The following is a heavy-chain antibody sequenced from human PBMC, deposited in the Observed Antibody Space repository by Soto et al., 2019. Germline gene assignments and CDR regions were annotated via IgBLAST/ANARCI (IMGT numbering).Heavy chain of an antibody. J-gene: IGHJ3*02. D-gene: IGHD3-22*01. Sequence: QVQLVESGGGVVQPGRSLRLSCAASGFTFSSYAMHWVRQAPGKGLEWVAVISYDGSNKYYADSVKGRFTISRDNSKNTLYLQMNSLRAEDTAVYYCARDNYYDSSGYYWDAFDIWGQGTMVTVSS. V-gene: IGHV3-30-3*01. CDR1: GFTFSSYA. CDR3: ARDNYYDSSGYYWDAFDI. CDR2: ISYDGSNK.